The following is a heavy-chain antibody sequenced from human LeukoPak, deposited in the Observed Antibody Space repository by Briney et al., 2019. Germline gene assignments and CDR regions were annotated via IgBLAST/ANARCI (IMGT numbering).Heavy chain of an antibody. D-gene: IGHD4-17*01. Sequence: PGGSLRLSCAASGFTFSSYTKNWVRQAPGKGLEWVSSISSSSSYTHYADSVKGRFTIARDNAKNSLYLQMNSLRAEDTAVYYCARVYGDYVPWGQGTLVTVSS. CDR3: ARVYGDYVP. CDR2: ISSSSSYT. CDR1: GFTFSSYT. J-gene: IGHJ5*02. V-gene: IGHV3-21*01.